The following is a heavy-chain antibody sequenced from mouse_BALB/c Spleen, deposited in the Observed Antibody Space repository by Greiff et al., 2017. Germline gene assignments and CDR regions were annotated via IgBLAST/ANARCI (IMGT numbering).Heavy chain of an antibody. CDR3: NAGRDWFAY. Sequence: EVQLQQSGAELVKPGASVKLSCTASGFNIKDYYMHWVKQRPEQGLEWIGWIDPENGDTEYAPKFQGKDTMTADTSSNTAYLQLSSLTSEDTAVYYCNAGRDWFAYWGQGTLVTVSA. J-gene: IGHJ3*01. CDR2: IDPENGDT. V-gene: IGHV14-4*02. CDR1: GFNIKDYY.